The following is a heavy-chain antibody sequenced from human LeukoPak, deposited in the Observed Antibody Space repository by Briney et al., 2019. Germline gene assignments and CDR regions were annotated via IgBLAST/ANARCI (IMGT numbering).Heavy chain of an antibody. J-gene: IGHJ4*02. V-gene: IGHV3-48*04. CDR2: ISSSSSTI. D-gene: IGHD4-23*01. CDR3: ARGGGSFDY. Sequence: AGGSLRLSCAASGFTFSSYSMNWDRQAPGKGLEWVSYISSSSSTIYYADSVKGRFTISRDNAKNSLYLQMNSLRAEDTAVYYCARGGGSFDYWGQGTLVTVSS. CDR1: GFTFSSYS.